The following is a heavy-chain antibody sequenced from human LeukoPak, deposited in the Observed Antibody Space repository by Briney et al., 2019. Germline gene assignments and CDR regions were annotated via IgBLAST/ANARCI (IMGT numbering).Heavy chain of an antibody. CDR3: ARNGYGDANWFDP. D-gene: IGHD4-17*01. Sequence: SETLSLTCTVSGGSISSYYWSWLRQPAGKGLEWIGRIYSRGSTNYNPSLKSRVTMSVDTSMKQFSLKLISVTAADTAVYYCARNGYGDANWFDPWGQGTLVTVSS. J-gene: IGHJ5*02. CDR2: IYSRGST. V-gene: IGHV4-4*07. CDR1: GGSISSYY.